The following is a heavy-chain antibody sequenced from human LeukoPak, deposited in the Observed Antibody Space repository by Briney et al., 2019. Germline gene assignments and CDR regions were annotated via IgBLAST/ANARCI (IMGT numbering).Heavy chain of an antibody. CDR3: ARGSGTTGTTEDWYYYYYMDV. V-gene: IGHV4-38-2*02. CDR2: IYHSGST. J-gene: IGHJ6*03. CDR1: GYSISNGFY. D-gene: IGHD1-1*01. Sequence: SETLSLTCTVSGYSISNGFYWGWIRQPPGKGLEWIGSIYHSGSTYYNPSLKSRVTISVDTSKNQVSLKLRSVTAADTAVYYCARGSGTTGTTEDWYYYYYMDVWGKGTTVTVSS.